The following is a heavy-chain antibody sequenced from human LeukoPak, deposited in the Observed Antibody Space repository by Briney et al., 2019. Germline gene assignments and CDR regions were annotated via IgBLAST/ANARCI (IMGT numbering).Heavy chain of an antibody. Sequence: SETLSLTCAVYGGSFSGYYWSWIRQPPGKGLEWIGEINHSGSTNYNPSLKSRVTISVDTSKNQFSLELRSVTAADTAVYYCATSIGWPNVFDHWGQGILVTVSS. CDR2: INHSGST. J-gene: IGHJ4*02. V-gene: IGHV4-34*01. D-gene: IGHD2-21*01. CDR3: ATSIGWPNVFDH. CDR1: GGSFSGYY.